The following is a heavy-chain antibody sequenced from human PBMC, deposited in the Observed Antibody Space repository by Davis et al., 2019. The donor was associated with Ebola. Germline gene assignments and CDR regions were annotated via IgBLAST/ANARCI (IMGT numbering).Heavy chain of an antibody. CDR3: ARDSGSGYGGDYYYYGMDV. J-gene: IGHJ6*02. D-gene: IGHD5-12*01. Sequence: MPSETLSLTCTLSGGSISSYYWSWIRQPPGKGLEWIGYTYYSGRTNYNPSLKSRVTISVDTSKNQFSLKLSSVTAAETDVYYCARDSGSGYGGDYYYYGMDVWGQGTTVTVSS. CDR2: TYYSGRT. V-gene: IGHV4-59*01. CDR1: GGSISSYY.